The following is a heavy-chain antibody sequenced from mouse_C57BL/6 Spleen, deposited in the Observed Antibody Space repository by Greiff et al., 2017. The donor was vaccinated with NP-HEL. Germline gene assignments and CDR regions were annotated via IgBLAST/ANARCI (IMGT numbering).Heavy chain of an antibody. V-gene: IGHV1-64*01. Sequence: QVHVKQSGAELVKPGASVKLSCKASGYTFTSYWMHWVKQRPGQGLEWIGMIHPNSGSTNYNEKFKSKATLTVDKSSSTAYMQLSSLTSEDSAVYYCARDYYGNPYFDYWGQGTTLTVSS. D-gene: IGHD2-1*01. CDR2: IHPNSGST. J-gene: IGHJ2*01. CDR3: ARDYYGNPYFDY. CDR1: GYTFTSYW.